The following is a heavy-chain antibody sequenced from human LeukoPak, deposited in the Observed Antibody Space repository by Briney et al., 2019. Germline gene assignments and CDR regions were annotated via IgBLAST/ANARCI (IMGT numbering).Heavy chain of an antibody. CDR3: AKYRGLRYYDD. Sequence: GGSLRLSCAASGFTFSSYAMSWVRQAPGKGLEWVSAISGSGGGTYYADYVKGRFTISRENTENTLYLQVNSLRAEDTAVYYCAKYRGLRYYDDWGRGTLVTVSS. CDR2: ISGSGGGT. D-gene: IGHD3-22*01. J-gene: IGHJ4*02. V-gene: IGHV3-23*01. CDR1: GFTFSSYA.